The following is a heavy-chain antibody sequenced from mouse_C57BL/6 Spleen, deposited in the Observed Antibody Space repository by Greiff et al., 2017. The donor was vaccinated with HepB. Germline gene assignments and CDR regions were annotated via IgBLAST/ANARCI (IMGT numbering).Heavy chain of an antibody. Sequence: VQLQQYGPELVKPGDSVKISCKASGYSFTGYFMNWVMQSHGKSLEWIGRINPYNGDTFYNQKFKGKATLTVDKSSSTAHMELRSLTSEDSAVYYCARGGSYLYYDPSMDYWGQGTSVTVSS. CDR3: ARGGSYLYYDPSMDY. J-gene: IGHJ4*01. D-gene: IGHD2-4*01. CDR1: GYSFTGYF. CDR2: INPYNGDT. V-gene: IGHV1-20*01.